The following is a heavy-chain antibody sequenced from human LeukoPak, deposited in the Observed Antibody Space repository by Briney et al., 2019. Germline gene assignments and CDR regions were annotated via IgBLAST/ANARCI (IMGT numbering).Heavy chain of an antibody. CDR2: ISWNSGSI. CDR3: AKDTRAAAGTLFDY. D-gene: IGHD6-13*01. Sequence: PGGSLRLSCAASGFTFDDYAMPWVRQAPGKGLEWVSGISWNSGSIGYADSVKGRFTISRDSAKNSLYLQMNSLRAEDTALYYCAKDTRAAAGTLFDYWGQGTLVTVSS. CDR1: GFTFDDYA. V-gene: IGHV3-9*01. J-gene: IGHJ4*02.